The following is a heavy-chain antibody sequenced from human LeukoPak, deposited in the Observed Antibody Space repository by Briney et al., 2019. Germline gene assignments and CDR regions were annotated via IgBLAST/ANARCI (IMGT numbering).Heavy chain of an antibody. CDR1: GYTFTSYG. D-gene: IGHD5-18*01. V-gene: IGHV1-18*01. J-gene: IGHJ4*02. Sequence: ASVKVSCKASGYTFTSYGISWVRRAPGQGLEWMGWISAYNGNTNYAQKLQGSVTMTKDTSTSTAYMELRSLRSDDTAVYYCARATPGYSYEDYRGQGTLVTVSS. CDR3: ARATPGYSYEDY. CDR2: ISAYNGNT.